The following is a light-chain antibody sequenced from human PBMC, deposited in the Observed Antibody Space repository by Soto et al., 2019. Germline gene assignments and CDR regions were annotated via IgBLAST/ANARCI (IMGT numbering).Light chain of an antibody. V-gene: IGKV3-20*01. J-gene: IGKJ1*01. CDR1: QSVSSIS. CDR3: QQYGGSPRT. CDR2: DAS. Sequence: EIVLTQSRGTLSLSPGERATLSCRDSQSVSSISLAWYQQKRGQAPRLLIHDASSRATGIPDRFSGSGSGTDFTLTISRLEPEDFAVYYCQQYGGSPRTFGQGTKVDIK.